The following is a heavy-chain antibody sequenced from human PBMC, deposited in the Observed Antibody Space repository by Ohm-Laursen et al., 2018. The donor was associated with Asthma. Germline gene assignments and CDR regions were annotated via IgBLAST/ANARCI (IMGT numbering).Heavy chain of an antibody. CDR2: ISAGGDTT. CDR1: GFSYSSYA. D-gene: IGHD6-13*01. J-gene: IGHJ6*02. CDR3: GKDLGYSSSWSGAHGMDV. Sequence: SLRLSCAASGFSYSSYAMTWVRQAPGQGLEWLSCISAGGDTTYYADSVKGRFTISRDNSKNTLYLQLNSLRPDDTAVYYCGKDLGYSSSWSGAHGMDVWGQGTKVTVSS. V-gene: IGHV3-23*01.